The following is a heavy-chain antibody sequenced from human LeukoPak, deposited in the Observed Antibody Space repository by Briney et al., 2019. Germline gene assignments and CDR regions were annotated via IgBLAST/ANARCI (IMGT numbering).Heavy chain of an antibody. CDR2: IYYSGST. D-gene: IGHD6-19*01. CDR3: ARGRVSGGYTPSHHYFDY. V-gene: IGHV4-39*07. Sequence: SETLSLTCTVSGGSISSSSYYWGWIRQPPGKGLEWIGSIYYSGSTYYNPSLKSRVTISVDTSKNQFSLKLSSVTAADTAVYYCARGRVSGGYTPSHHYFDYWGQGTLVTVSS. J-gene: IGHJ4*02. CDR1: GGSISSSSYY.